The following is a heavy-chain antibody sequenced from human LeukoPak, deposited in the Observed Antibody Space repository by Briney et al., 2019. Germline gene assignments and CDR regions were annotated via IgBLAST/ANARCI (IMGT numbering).Heavy chain of an antibody. D-gene: IGHD2-15*01. CDR2: IRSKAYGGTT. Sequence: GGSLRLSCAVSGITFRDYAMTWVRQAPGKGLEWIGFIRSKAYGGTTEYAASVKGRLIISRDDSKSIVYLQMNSLKTEDTAVYYCTRDIDADYVDYWGQGTLVTVSS. CDR1: GITFRDYA. V-gene: IGHV3-49*04. CDR3: TRDIDADYVDY. J-gene: IGHJ4*02.